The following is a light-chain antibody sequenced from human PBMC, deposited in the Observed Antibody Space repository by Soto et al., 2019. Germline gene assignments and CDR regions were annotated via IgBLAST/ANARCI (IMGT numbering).Light chain of an antibody. CDR1: QSVSSN. CDR3: QQYNNWLSLT. J-gene: IGKJ4*01. V-gene: IGKV3-15*01. Sequence: EIVMTQSPATLSVSPGERATLSCRASQSVSSNLAWYQQKPGQAPRLLIYGASTRATGIPARFSGSGSGTEFTLTISSLQSADFAVYYCQQYNNWLSLTFGGGTKVDI. CDR2: GAS.